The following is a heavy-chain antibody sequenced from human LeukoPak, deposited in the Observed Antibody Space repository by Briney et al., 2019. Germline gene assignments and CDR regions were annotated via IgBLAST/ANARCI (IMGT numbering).Heavy chain of an antibody. Sequence: PGGTLRLSCAAPGLTFSSDSMNWVRHAPGQGLESISSISSSSSYIYYADSVKGRFTISRDNAKNSLYLQMNSLRAEDTAVYYCARVVDDSSGYYHAGAFDIWGQGIMVTVSS. D-gene: IGHD3-22*01. CDR3: ARVVDDSSGYYHAGAFDI. J-gene: IGHJ3*02. V-gene: IGHV3-21*01. CDR2: ISSSSSYI. CDR1: GLTFSSDS.